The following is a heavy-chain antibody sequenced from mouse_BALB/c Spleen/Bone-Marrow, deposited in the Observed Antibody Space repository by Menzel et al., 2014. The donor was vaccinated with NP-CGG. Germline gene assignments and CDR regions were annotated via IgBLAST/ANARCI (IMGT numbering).Heavy chain of an antibody. CDR1: GYTFTDYA. D-gene: IGHD2-14*01. CDR2: ISGYYGDA. Sequence: VMLVESGAELVRPGVSVKISCKGSGYTFTDYAIHWVKQSHAKSLVWIGLISGYYGDAIYNQKFKGKATMTVDKSSSTAYMDLARLTSEDSAIYYCARSGKVRNAMDYWGQGTSVTVSS. CDR3: ARSGKVRNAMDY. V-gene: IGHV1S137*01. J-gene: IGHJ4*01.